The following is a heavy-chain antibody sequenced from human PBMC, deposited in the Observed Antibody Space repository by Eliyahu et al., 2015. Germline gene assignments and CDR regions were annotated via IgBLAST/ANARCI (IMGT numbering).Heavy chain of an antibody. CDR1: IFTSYD. CDR3: ARGNFRYYGVDV. CDR2: VDPSSGNT. J-gene: IGHJ6*02. Sequence: QVQLVQSGAEVKKPGASVKVXCKANIFTSYDLNWVRQATGQGLEWMGRVDPSSGNTDYARKFQGRVTMTRNTSINTAYMDLSSLTFEDTAVYYCARGNFRYYGVDVWGQGTTVTVSS. V-gene: IGHV1-8*01. D-gene: IGHD3-10*01.